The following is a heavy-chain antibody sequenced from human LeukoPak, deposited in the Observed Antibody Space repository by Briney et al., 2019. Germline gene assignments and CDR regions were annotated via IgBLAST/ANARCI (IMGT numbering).Heavy chain of an antibody. D-gene: IGHD5-12*01. CDR2: IRSSSSYV. Sequence: GGSLRLSCAAPGFTFSNYYMSWVRLAPGKGLEWVSSIRSSSSYVYYADSVKGRFTISRDNAKNSLYLQMSGLRAEDTAVYYCARVSYRGYSGYDFDFWAQGTLVTVSS. J-gene: IGHJ4*02. CDR1: GFTFSNYY. V-gene: IGHV3-21*01. CDR3: ARVSYRGYSGYDFDF.